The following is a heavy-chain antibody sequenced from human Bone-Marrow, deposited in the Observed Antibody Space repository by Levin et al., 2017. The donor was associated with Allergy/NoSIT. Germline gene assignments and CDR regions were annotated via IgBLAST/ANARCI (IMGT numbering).Heavy chain of an antibody. J-gene: IGHJ5*02. Sequence: GESLKISCAASGFTFSSYAMSWVRQAPGKGLEWVSAISGSGGSTYYADSVKGRFTISRDNSKNTLYLQMNSLRAEDTAVYYCAKDRNNWNLWGSEYNWFDPWGQGTLVTVSS. CDR3: AKDRNNWNLWGSEYNWFDP. CDR2: ISGSGGST. V-gene: IGHV3-23*01. CDR1: GFTFSSYA. D-gene: IGHD1-20*01.